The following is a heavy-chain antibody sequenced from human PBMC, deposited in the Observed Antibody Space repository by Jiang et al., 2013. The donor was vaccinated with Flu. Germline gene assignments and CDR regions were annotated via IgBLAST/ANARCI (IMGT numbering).Heavy chain of an antibody. Sequence: VQLVESGGGLVKPGGSLRLSCAASGFSFSSYTMNWVRQAPGKGLEWVSCLSKTGNNIYYADSVRGRFTISRDNAKNSLYLQMNSLRDEDTAVYYCARDTWDTAVGPGGYYFYGMDVWGQGTTVTVSS. J-gene: IGHJ6*02. CDR1: GFSFSSYT. CDR2: LSKTGNNI. CDR3: ARDTWDTAVGPGGYYFYGMDV. V-gene: IGHV3-21*01. D-gene: IGHD5-18*01.